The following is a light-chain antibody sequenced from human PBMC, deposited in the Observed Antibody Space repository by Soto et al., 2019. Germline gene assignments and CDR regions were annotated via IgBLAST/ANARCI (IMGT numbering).Light chain of an antibody. CDR3: SSYTSSSTRV. J-gene: IGLJ3*02. CDR2: EVS. CDR1: SSDVGGYNY. Sequence: QSALTQPAYVSGSHGQSITISCTGTSSDVGGYNYVSWYQQHPGKAPKLMIYEVSNRPSGVSNRFSGSKSGNTASLTISGLQAEDEADYYCSSYTSSSTRVFGGGTKLTGL. V-gene: IGLV2-14*01.